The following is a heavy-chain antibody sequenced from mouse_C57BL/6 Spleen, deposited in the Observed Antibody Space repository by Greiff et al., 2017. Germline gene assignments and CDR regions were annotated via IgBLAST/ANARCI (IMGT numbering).Heavy chain of an antibody. CDR1: GYSFTDYN. Sequence: EVKLQESGPELVQPGASVTISCKASGYSFTDYNMNWVKQSNGKSLEWIGVINPNSGTTSYNQKFKGKATMTVDQSSSTAYMQLNRLTSEDSAVYYCAKDAVDYFDDWGQGTTLTVSS. CDR2: INPNSGTT. J-gene: IGHJ2*01. V-gene: IGHV1-39*01. CDR3: AKDAVDYFDD.